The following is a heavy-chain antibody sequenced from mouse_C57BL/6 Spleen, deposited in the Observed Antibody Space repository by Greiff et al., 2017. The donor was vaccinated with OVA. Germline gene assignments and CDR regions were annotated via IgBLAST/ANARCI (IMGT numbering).Heavy chain of an antibody. Sequence: QVQLQQPGAELVMPGASVKLSCKASGYTFTSYWMHWVKQRPGQGLEWIGEIDPSDSYTNYNQKFKGKSTLTVDNSSSTAYMQLSSLTSEDSAVYYCARTDSNYEAWFAYWGQGTLVTVSA. CDR3: ARTDSNYEAWFAY. D-gene: IGHD2-5*01. CDR2: IDPSDSYT. CDR1: GYTFTSYW. V-gene: IGHV1-69*01. J-gene: IGHJ3*01.